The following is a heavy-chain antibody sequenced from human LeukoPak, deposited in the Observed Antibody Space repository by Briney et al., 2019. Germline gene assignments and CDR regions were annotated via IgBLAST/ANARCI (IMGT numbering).Heavy chain of an antibody. V-gene: IGHV3-23*01. D-gene: IGHD2-2*01. J-gene: IGHJ4*02. CDR3: AKDVGGCSSTSCYPVG. Sequence: GGSLRLSCAASGFTFSSYAMSWVRQAPGKGLEWVSAISGSGGSTYYADSVKGRFTISRDNFKNTLYLQMNSLRAEDTAVYYCAKDVGGCSSTSCYPVGWGQGTLVTVSS. CDR1: GFTFSSYA. CDR2: ISGSGGST.